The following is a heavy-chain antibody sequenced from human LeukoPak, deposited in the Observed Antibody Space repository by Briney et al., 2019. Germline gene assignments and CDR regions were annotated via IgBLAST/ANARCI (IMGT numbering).Heavy chain of an antibody. Sequence: SETLSLTCAVYGGSFSGYYWSWIRQPPGKGLEWIGEINHSGSTNYNPSLKSRVTISVDTSKNQFSLKLSSVTAADTAVYYCAREGPGYYGSGSYYNWGLGTLVTVSS. J-gene: IGHJ4*02. V-gene: IGHV4-34*01. CDR1: GGSFSGYY. D-gene: IGHD3-10*01. CDR3: AREGPGYYGSGSYYN. CDR2: INHSGST.